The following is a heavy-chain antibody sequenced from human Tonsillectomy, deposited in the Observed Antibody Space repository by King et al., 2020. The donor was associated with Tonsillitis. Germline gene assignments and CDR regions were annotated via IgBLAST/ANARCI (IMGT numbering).Heavy chain of an antibody. D-gene: IGHD1-26*01. CDR1: GYNFASYW. CDR2: IYPGDSDT. V-gene: IGHV5-51*03. Sequence: VQLVESGAEVKKTGESLKISCKGSGYNFASYWLDCVRQMPRKILESMGLIYPGDSDTRYSPSFQGQVTISVDKSIRTAYLQWSSLKASDTAMYYCARLVRGSYAQFDYWGQGTLVTVPS. J-gene: IGHJ4*02. CDR3: ARLVRGSYAQFDY.